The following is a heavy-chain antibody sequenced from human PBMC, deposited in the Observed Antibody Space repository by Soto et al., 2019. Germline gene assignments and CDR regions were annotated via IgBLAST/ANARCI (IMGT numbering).Heavy chain of an antibody. CDR3: ARETPRGDYLIDY. CDR1: GGSISSSSYY. V-gene: IGHV4-39*07. J-gene: IGHJ4*02. D-gene: IGHD4-17*01. CDR2: IYYSGST. Sequence: PSETLSLTCTVSGGSISSSSYYWGWIRQPPGKGLEWIGSIYYSGSTYYNPSLKSRVTISVDTSKNQFSLKLSSVTAADTAVYYCARETPRGDYLIDYWGQGTLVTVSS.